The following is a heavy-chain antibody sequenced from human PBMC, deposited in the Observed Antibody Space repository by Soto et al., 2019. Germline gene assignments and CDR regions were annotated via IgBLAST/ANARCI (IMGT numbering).Heavy chain of an antibody. CDR1: GGSISSYY. CDR3: ARYYCSSNTCYNFDF. CDR2: IYYTGST. D-gene: IGHD2-2*01. V-gene: IGHV4-59*08. Sequence: QVQLQESGPGLVKPSETLSLTCTVSGGSISSYYWSWIRQPPGKGLEWIGYIYYTGSTNYNPSLKSRVTMSVDTSKNQCSLTLSSVTAADTAVYYCARYYCSSNTCYNFDFWGQGTLVTVSS. J-gene: IGHJ4*02.